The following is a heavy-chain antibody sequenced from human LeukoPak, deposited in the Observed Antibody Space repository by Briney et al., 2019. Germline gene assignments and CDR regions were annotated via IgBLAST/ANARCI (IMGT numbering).Heavy chain of an antibody. Sequence: PSETLSLTCTVSGGSISSSSYYWGWIRQPPGTGLEWIGSIYYSGSTYYNPSLKSRVTISVDTSKNQFSLKLSSVTAADTAVYYCASGYCSGGSCYSAEYFQHWGQGTLVTVSS. D-gene: IGHD2-15*01. CDR2: IYYSGST. V-gene: IGHV4-39*01. CDR1: GGSISSSSYY. CDR3: ASGYCSGGSCYSAEYFQH. J-gene: IGHJ1*01.